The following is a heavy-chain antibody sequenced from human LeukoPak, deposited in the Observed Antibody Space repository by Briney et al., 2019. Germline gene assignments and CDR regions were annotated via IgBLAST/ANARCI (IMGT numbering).Heavy chain of an antibody. D-gene: IGHD3-22*01. V-gene: IGHV1-18*04. CDR3: ARDYYDSSGYSFDVFDF. Sequence: ASVKVSCKASGYIITSYGISWVRQAPGQGLEWMGWISPYNGKTNYAQKFKGRVTMTTDTSTSTVYMELRSLRSDDTAVYYCARDYYDSSGYSFDVFDFWGQGTMVTVSS. J-gene: IGHJ3*01. CDR1: GYIITSYG. CDR2: ISPYNGKT.